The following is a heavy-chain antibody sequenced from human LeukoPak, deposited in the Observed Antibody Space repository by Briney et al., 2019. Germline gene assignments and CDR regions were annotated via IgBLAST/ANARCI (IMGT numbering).Heavy chain of an antibody. Sequence: ASVKVSCKVSGYTLTELSMHWVRQAPGKGLEWMGGFDPEDGETIYAQKFQGRVTMTEDTSTDTAYMELSSLRSEDTAVYYCATLRGRYDILTGYYRDYWGQGTLVTVSS. CDR2: FDPEDGET. J-gene: IGHJ4*02. CDR1: GYTLTELS. D-gene: IGHD3-9*01. CDR3: ATLRGRYDILTGYYRDY. V-gene: IGHV1-24*01.